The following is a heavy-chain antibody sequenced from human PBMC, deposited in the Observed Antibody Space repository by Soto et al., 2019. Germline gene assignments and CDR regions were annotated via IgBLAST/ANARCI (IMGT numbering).Heavy chain of an antibody. CDR1: GGSLSGYY. D-gene: IGHD3-3*01. V-gene: IGHV4-34*01. CDR2: INHSGST. Sequence: SETLSLTCAVYGGSLSGYYWSWIRQPPGKGLEWIGEINHSGSTNYNPSLKSRVTISVDTSKNQFSLKLSSVTAADTAVYYCARVTPGGVIFGVVTKILYFDYWGQGTLVTVSS. CDR3: ARVTPGGVIFGVVTKILYFDY. J-gene: IGHJ4*02.